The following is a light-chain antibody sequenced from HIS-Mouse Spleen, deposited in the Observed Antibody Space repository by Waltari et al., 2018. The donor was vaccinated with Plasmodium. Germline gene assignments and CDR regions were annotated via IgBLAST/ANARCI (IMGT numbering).Light chain of an antibody. CDR2: GKN. V-gene: IGLV3-19*01. J-gene: IGLJ3*02. CDR1: SLRSYY. Sequence: SSELTQDPAVSVALGQTVRITCQGDSLRSYYESWYQQKQGQAPVLVIYGKNNRPSGIPDRFSGSSSGNTASLTITGAQAEDEADYYCNSRDSSGNHQVFGGGTKLTVL. CDR3: NSRDSSGNHQV.